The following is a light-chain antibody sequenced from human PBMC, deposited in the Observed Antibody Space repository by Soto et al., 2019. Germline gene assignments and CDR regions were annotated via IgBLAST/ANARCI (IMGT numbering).Light chain of an antibody. Sequence: QSVLTQPPSASGTPGQRVFISCSGTSSNIAGTNYAYWYQQLPGAAPKLLMHSNNLRPSGVPERISGSTSGTSASLAISGLRSEDDAVYYCASWDDRLGAVIFGGGTKVTVL. CDR1: SSNIAGTNY. CDR2: SNN. CDR3: ASWDDRLGAVI. J-gene: IGLJ2*01. V-gene: IGLV1-47*02.